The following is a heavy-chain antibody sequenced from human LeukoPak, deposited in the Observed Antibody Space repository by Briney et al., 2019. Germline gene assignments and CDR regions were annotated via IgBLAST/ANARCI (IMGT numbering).Heavy chain of an antibody. J-gene: IGHJ4*02. V-gene: IGHV3-21*01. CDR3: VRGSYGAYDY. Sequence: GGSLRLSCAXSGFNFNTYTMNWVRQAPGKGLEWVSSISSDSSYIYYADAVHGRFTVSRDNAKYSLYLQMNSLRAEDTAVYYCVRGSYGAYDYWGQGSLVTVSS. CDR1: GFNFNTYT. D-gene: IGHD4-17*01. CDR2: ISSDSSYI.